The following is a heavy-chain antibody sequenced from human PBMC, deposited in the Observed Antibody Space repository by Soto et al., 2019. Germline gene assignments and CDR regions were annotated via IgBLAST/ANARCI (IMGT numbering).Heavy chain of an antibody. J-gene: IGHJ3*02. Sequence: GTSVKVSCTDSGGTFSSYAISWVRQAPGQGLEWMGGIIPIFGTANYAQKFQGRVTITADESTSTAYMELSSLRSEDTAVYYCARLSDHDAFDIWGQGTMVTVSS. CDR3: ARLSDHDAFDI. D-gene: IGHD2-21*01. V-gene: IGHV1-69*13. CDR1: GGTFSSYA. CDR2: IIPIFGTA.